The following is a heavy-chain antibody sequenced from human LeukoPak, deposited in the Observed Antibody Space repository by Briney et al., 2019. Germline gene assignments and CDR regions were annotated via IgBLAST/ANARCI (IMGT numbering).Heavy chain of an antibody. CDR2: IRYDGSNK. Sequence: GGSLRLSCAASGFTFSSYGMHWVRQAPGKGLEWVAFIRYDGSNKYYADSVKGRFTISRDNSKNTLYLQMNSLRAEDTAVYYCAKDSMATAGATVDHFDYWGQGTLVTVSS. D-gene: IGHD1-26*01. V-gene: IGHV3-30*02. CDR1: GFTFSSYG. J-gene: IGHJ4*02. CDR3: AKDSMATAGATVDHFDY.